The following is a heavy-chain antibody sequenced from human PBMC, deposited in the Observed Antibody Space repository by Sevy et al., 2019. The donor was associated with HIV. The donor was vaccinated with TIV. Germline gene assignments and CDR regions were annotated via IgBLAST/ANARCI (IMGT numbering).Heavy chain of an antibody. Sequence: GGSLRLSCSASGFTFSSYAMHWVRQAPGKGLEYVSAISSNGGSTYYADSVKGRFTISRDNSKNTLYLQMSSLRAEDTAVYYCVKASRSSFFDFWFDPWGQGTLVTVSS. CDR2: ISSNGGST. V-gene: IGHV3-64D*06. CDR3: VKASRSSFFDFWFDP. D-gene: IGHD6-6*01. J-gene: IGHJ5*02. CDR1: GFTFSSYA.